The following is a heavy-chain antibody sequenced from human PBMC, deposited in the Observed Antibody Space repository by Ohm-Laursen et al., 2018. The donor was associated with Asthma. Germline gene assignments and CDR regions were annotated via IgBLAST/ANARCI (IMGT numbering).Heavy chain of an antibody. V-gene: IGHV3-21*04. J-gene: IGHJ4*02. Sequence: SLRLSCAASGYTFSRYSIHWVRQIPGKGLEWVASISTASSFIYYADSVRGRFTTSRDNARNSVYLQMNSLRADDTAIYYCAKGPYEAANFYFDHWGQGTLVSVSA. CDR3: AKGPYEAANFYFDH. D-gene: IGHD1-1*01. CDR2: ISTASSFI. CDR1: GYTFSRYS.